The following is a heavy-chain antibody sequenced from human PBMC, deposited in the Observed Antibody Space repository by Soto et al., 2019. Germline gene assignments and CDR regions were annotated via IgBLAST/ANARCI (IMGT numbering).Heavy chain of an antibody. CDR3: AREDESSGHAGTFHH. CDR1: GFTFNTYV. CDR2: ISTDRNRE. J-gene: IGHJ1*01. V-gene: IGHV3-30-3*01. D-gene: IGHD3-22*01. Sequence: GGSLRLSCAASGFTFNTYVMHWVRHAPGKGLEWVAGISTDRNREHYADSVKGRFTISRDNSKSTLNLQMNSLTGGDTAVYHCAREDESSGHAGTFHHWGQGTLVTVSS.